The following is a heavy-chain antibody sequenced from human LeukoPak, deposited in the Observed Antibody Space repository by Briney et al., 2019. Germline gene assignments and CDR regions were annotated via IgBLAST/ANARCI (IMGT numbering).Heavy chain of an antibody. Sequence: ASVKVSCKASGYIFTSSGISWVRQAPGQGLEWMGWISAYNGNTNYAQKFQGRVTMTTDTSTSTAYMELRSLRSDDTAVYYCARAQGYGYGYLHDYWGQGTLVPVSS. CDR3: ARAQGYGYGYLHDY. J-gene: IGHJ4*02. V-gene: IGHV1-18*01. CDR2: ISAYNGNT. D-gene: IGHD5-18*01. CDR1: GYIFTSSG.